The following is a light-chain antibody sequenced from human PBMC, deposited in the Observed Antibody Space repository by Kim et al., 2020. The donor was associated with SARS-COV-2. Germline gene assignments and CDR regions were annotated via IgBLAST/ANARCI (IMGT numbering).Light chain of an antibody. CDR3: QQYSSNSWT. V-gene: IGKV1-5*03. CDR2: KAC. J-gene: IGKJ1*01. CDR1: QSISSW. Sequence: ASVGDRVTITCRASQSISSWLAWYQQKPGKVPKLLIYKACNLESGVPSRFSGSGSGTEFTLTISSLQPDDSATYYCQQYSSNSWTFGQGTKVDIK.